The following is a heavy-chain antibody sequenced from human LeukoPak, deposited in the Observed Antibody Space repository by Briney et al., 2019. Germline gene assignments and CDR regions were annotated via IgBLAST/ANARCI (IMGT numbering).Heavy chain of an antibody. Sequence: GGSLRLSCAASGFTFSSYSMNWVRQAPGKGLEWVSYISSSSSTIYYADSVKGRFTISRDNAKNSLYLQMNSLRAEDTAVYYCARDTILGHFDYRGQGTLVTVSS. CDR1: GFTFSSYS. V-gene: IGHV3-48*01. J-gene: IGHJ4*02. CDR3: ARDTILGHFDY. D-gene: IGHD3-9*01. CDR2: ISSSSSTI.